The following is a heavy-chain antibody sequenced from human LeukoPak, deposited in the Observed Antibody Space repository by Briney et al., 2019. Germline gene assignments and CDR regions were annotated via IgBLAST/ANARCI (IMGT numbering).Heavy chain of an antibody. CDR2: IYHSGST. Sequence: SETLSLTCTVSGYSISSAYYWGWIRQPPGKGLEWIGGIYHSGSTYYNPSLKSRVTISVDTSKNQFSLKLSSVTAADTAVYYCARVTYYYDSSGQSSPNWFDPWGQGTLVTVSS. V-gene: IGHV4-38-2*02. CDR1: GYSISSAYY. CDR3: ARVTYYYDSSGQSSPNWFDP. D-gene: IGHD3-22*01. J-gene: IGHJ5*02.